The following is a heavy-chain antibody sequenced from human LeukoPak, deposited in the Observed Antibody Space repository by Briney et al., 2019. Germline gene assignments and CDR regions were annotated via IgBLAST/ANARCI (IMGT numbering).Heavy chain of an antibody. Sequence: SVKVSCKASGGTFSSYGISWVRQAPGQGLEWMGGIIPIFGTANYAQKFQGRVTITGDESKRRAYMEVSRLRSEETAVYFCATHLGYCSSTSCFSENWFDPWGQGTLVTVSS. J-gene: IGHJ5*02. CDR1: GGTFSSYG. CDR2: IIPIFGTA. V-gene: IGHV1-69*13. D-gene: IGHD2-2*01. CDR3: ATHLGYCSSTSCFSENWFDP.